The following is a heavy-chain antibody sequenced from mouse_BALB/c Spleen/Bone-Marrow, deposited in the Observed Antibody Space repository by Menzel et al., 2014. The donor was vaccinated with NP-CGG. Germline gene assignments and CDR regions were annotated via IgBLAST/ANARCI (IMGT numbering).Heavy chain of an antibody. V-gene: IGHV3-2*02. Sequence: EVQLQQSGPGLVKPSQSLSLTCTVTGYSITSDYAWNWLRQFPGNKLEWMGYISYSGSTSYNPSLKSRISITRDTSKNQFFLQLNSVTTEDTATYYCARWRYAMDYWGQGTSVTVSS. CDR3: ARWRYAMDY. D-gene: IGHD2-14*01. J-gene: IGHJ4*01. CDR2: ISYSGST. CDR1: GYSITSDYA.